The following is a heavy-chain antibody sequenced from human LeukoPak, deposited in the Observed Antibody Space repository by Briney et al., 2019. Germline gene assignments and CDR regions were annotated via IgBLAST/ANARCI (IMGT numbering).Heavy chain of an antibody. D-gene: IGHD3-3*01. CDR3: ARDDFWSGMDV. V-gene: IGHV4-59*01. CDR1: GGSISSYY. Sequence: SETLSLTCTVSGGSISSYYWSWIRQPPGKGLEWIGYIYYSGSTNYNPSLKSRGTISIDTSKNQFSLKLSSVTAADTAVYYCARDDFWSGMDVWGKGTTVPVSS. J-gene: IGHJ6*04. CDR2: IYYSGST.